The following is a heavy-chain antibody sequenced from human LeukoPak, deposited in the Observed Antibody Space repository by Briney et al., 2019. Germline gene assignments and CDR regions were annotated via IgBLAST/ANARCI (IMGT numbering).Heavy chain of an antibody. CDR1: GGSISSGSYY. CDR3: ARESLPGYYYYMDV. CDR2: IYSSGSI. Sequence: SETLSLTCTVSGGSISSGSYYWSWIRQPAGKGLEWIGRIYSSGSINYNPSLKGRVTMSVDTSKNQFSLKLRSVTAANTAVYYCARESLPGYYYYMDVWGKGTTVTVSS. J-gene: IGHJ6*03. V-gene: IGHV4-61*02.